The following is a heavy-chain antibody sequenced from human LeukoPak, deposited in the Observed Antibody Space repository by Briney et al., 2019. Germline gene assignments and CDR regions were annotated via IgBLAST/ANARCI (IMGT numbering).Heavy chain of an antibody. J-gene: IGHJ5*02. D-gene: IGHD6-19*01. CDR3: ASDKLAVAGILDG. CDR1: GGTIGTYY. Sequence: SETLSLTCTVSGGTIGTYYWNWMRQPPGKGLEWIGFIYYSGGSNYNPSLKSGVTISVDTSKNQFSLMLGSVTDAATAVYYCASDKLAVAGILDGWGQGALVTLSS. CDR2: IYYSGGS. V-gene: IGHV4-59*12.